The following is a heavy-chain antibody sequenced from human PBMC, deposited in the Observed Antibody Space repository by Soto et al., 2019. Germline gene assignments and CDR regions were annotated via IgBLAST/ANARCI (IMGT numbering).Heavy chain of an antibody. CDR3: AGQGSWTLFDY. J-gene: IGHJ4*02. V-gene: IGHV4-30-2*01. CDR2: IYHSGST. CDR1: GGSISSGGYS. D-gene: IGHD6-13*01. Sequence: SETLSLTCAVSGGSISSGGYSWSWIRQPPGKGLEWIGYIYHSGSTYYNPSLKSRVTISVDRSKNQFSLKLSSVIAADTAVYYCAGQGSWTLFDYWGQGTLVTVSS.